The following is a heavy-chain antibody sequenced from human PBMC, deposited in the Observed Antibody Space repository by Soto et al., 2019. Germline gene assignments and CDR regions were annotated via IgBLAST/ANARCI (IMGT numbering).Heavy chain of an antibody. CDR3: AHKGYSSSWYEYYFDY. CDR1: GFSLSTSGVG. J-gene: IGHJ4*02. V-gene: IGHV2-5*01. D-gene: IGHD6-13*01. Sequence: GSGPTLVNPTQTLTLTCTFSGFSLSTSGVGVGWIRQPPGKALEWIALIYWYDDKRYSPSLKSRLTITKDTSNNQVVLTMTNMDPVDTATYYCAHKGYSSSWYEYYFDYWGQGTLVTVSS. CDR2: IYWYDDK.